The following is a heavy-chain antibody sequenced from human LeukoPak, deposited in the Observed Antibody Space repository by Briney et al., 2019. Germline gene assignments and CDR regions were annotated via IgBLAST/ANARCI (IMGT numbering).Heavy chain of an antibody. CDR2: IYHSGST. CDR1: GGSISSGGYY. V-gene: IGHV4-30-2*01. D-gene: IGHD2-2*01. J-gene: IGHJ3*02. Sequence: SETLSLTCTVSGGSISSGGYYWRWIRQPPGKGLEWIAYIYHSGSTYYNPSLKSRVTISVDRSKNQFSLKLSSVTAADTAVYYCARAIVVVPAAKGAFDIWGQGTMVTVSS. CDR3: ARAIVVVPAAKGAFDI.